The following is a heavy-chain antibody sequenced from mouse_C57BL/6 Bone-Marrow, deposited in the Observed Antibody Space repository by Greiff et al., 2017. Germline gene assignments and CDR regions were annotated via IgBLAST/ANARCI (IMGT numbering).Heavy chain of an antibody. Sequence: QVQLQQPGAELVRPGPSVKLSCKASGYTFTTYWMHWVKQRPGQGLEWIGVFDPSASYTHYNQKFKGKATLTVDTSSSTAYMQLSRLTSEDSAVYYCARSTTVVGAYYYAIDYWGQGTSVTVSS. CDR3: ARSTTVVGAYYYAIDY. CDR2: FDPSASYT. CDR1: GYTFTTYW. V-gene: IGHV1-59*01. J-gene: IGHJ4*01. D-gene: IGHD1-1*01.